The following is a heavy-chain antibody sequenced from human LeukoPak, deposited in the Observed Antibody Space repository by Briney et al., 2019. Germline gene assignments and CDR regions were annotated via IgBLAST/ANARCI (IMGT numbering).Heavy chain of an antibody. V-gene: IGHV3-53*01. J-gene: IGHJ4*02. CDR1: GFTVSSNY. CDR3: AKDLGRQWLLGSDY. CDR2: IYSGGST. Sequence: QPGGSLRLSCAASGFTVSSNYMSWVRQAPGKGLEWVSVIYSGGSTYYADSVKGRFTISRDNSKNTLYLQMNSLRDEDTAVYYCAKDLGRQWLLGSDYWGQGTLVTVSS. D-gene: IGHD6-19*01.